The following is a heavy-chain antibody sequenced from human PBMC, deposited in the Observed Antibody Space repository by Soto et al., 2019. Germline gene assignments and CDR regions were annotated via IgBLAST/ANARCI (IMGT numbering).Heavy chain of an antibody. J-gene: IGHJ4*02. CDR1: GYAFTTYG. CDR2: ISAHNGNT. Sequence: QVHLVQSGAEVKKPGASVKVSCKGSGYAFTTYGITWVRQAPGQGLEWMGWISAHNGNTNYAQQLQGRVTVTRDTSTRTAYMELRSLRYDETTVYYCARGRYGDYWGQGALVTVSS. D-gene: IGHD1-1*01. CDR3: ARGRYGDY. V-gene: IGHV1-18*01.